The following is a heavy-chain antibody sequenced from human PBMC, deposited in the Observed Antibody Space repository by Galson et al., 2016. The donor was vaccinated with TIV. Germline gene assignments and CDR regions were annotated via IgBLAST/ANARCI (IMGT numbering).Heavy chain of an antibody. J-gene: IGHJ3*02. CDR1: GYSFTGYY. D-gene: IGHD3-9*01. Sequence: SVKVSCKASGYSFTGYYMHWVRQAPGQGLEWLGRINLSNDVTDYAQNFQGRVTLTRDTSITTVYMELSSLRSDDTAVYYCAKAGAVLRYFDWLFDAFDIWGQGTMVAVSS. CDR2: INLSNDVT. CDR3: AKAGAVLRYFDWLFDAFDI. V-gene: IGHV1-2*06.